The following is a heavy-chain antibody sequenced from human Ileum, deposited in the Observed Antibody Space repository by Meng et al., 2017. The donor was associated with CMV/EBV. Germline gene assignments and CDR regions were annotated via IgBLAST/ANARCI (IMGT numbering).Heavy chain of an antibody. Sequence: GYFVHWVRQAPGQGLEWVGWMRPSSDDTSYAQKFQGRVTLTRDTSINTAYLNLSGLRSDDTAVYFCARGVRMYDTYGFFLGYYFDYWGQGTLVTVSS. CDR1: GYF. J-gene: IGHJ4*02. V-gene: IGHV1-2*02. CDR3: ARGVRMYDTYGFFLGYYFDY. D-gene: IGHD3/OR15-3a*01. CDR2: MRPSSDDT.